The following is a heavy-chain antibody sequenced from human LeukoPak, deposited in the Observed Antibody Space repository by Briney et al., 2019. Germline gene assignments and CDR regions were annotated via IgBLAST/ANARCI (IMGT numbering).Heavy chain of an antibody. CDR1: GYSFTSYW. D-gene: IGHD6-19*01. J-gene: IGHJ6*02. V-gene: IGHV5-51*01. CDR2: IYPGDSDT. CDR3: ARRDSRGWTPGGPKTGYYGMDV. Sequence: GESLKISCKGSGYSFTSYWIGWVRQMPGKGLEWMGIIYPGDSDTRYSPSFQGQVTISADKSISTAYLQWSSLKASDTAMYYCARRDSRGWTPGGPKTGYYGMDVWGQGTTVTVSS.